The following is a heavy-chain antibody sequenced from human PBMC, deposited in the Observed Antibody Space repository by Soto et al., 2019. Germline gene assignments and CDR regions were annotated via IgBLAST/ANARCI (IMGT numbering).Heavy chain of an antibody. CDR2: VHPYEGTT. V-gene: IGHV1-18*04. CDR1: GFTFTSYP. Sequence: ASVKVSCKTSGFTFTSYPFSWVRQAPGQGLEWLAWVHPYEGTTKVAHQFRDRITLATDTSAATVFMELTGLTSDDTAIYFCAREYYSSTTWIDYWGQGTLVTVSS. J-gene: IGHJ4*02. D-gene: IGHD5-12*01. CDR3: AREYYSSTTWIDY.